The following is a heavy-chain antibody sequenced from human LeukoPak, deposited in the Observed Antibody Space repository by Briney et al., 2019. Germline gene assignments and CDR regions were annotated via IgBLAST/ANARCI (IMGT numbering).Heavy chain of an antibody. J-gene: IGHJ4*02. Sequence: GESLRLSCTASGFTFSNYAITWVRQAPGKGLEWVSSVSSIGISSYYADSVKGRFTISRDNSQNTLYLQMNSLRAEDTAIYYCAKDMGSRATNLDYWGQGTLVTVSS. D-gene: IGHD1-26*01. CDR3: AKDMGSRATNLDY. V-gene: IGHV3-23*01. CDR1: GFTFSNYA. CDR2: VSSIGISS.